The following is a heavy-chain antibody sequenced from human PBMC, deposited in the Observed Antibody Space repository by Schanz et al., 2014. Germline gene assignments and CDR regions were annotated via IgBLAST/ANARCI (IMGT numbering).Heavy chain of an antibody. D-gene: IGHD3-22*01. V-gene: IGHV3-23*04. J-gene: IGHJ4*02. CDR3: AKQHGVIQQVSDY. Sequence: EVQLVESGGGLVQPGGSLRLSCSASGFTFSTYAMSWARQTPGKGLEWVSSITTGGNTYYRDSVKGRFTISRDNSENTLYLQMNSLRAEDTAVYYCAKQHGVIQQVSDYWGQGTLVTVSS. CDR2: ITTGGNT. CDR1: GFTFSTYA.